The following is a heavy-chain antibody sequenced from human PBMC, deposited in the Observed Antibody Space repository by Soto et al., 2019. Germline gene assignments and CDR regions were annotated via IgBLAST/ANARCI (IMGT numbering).Heavy chain of an antibody. V-gene: IGHV3-30-3*01. CDR3: ARDRGGYIVVVPAAAYGMEV. CDR1: GFTFSSYA. Sequence: QVQLVESGGGVVQPGRSLRLSCAASGFTFSSYAMHWVRQAPGKGLEWVAVISYDGSNKYYADSVKGRFTISRDNSKNTLYLQMNSLRAEDTAVYYCARDRGGYIVVVPAAAYGMEVWGQGTTVTVSS. J-gene: IGHJ6*02. CDR2: ISYDGSNK. D-gene: IGHD2-2*01.